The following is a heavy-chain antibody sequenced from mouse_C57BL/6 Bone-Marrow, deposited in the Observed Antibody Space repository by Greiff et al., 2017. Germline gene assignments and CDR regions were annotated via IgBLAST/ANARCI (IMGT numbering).Heavy chain of an antibody. J-gene: IGHJ2*01. CDR3: ARVRRLRQGYYFDY. CDR1: GYTFTSYW. D-gene: IGHD2-4*01. V-gene: IGHV1-72*01. CDR2: IDPNSGGT. Sequence: QVQLQQPGAELVKPGASVKLSCKASGYTFTSYWMHWVKQRPGRGLEWIGRIDPNSGGTKYNEQFKSKATLTVTPPSSTAYMQLSMLTSEDSAVYYCARVRRLRQGYYFDYWGQGTTLTVSS.